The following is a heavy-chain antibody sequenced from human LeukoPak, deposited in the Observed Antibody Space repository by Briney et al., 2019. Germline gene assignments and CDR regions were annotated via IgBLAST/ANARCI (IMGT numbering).Heavy chain of an antibody. CDR2: ISSSSGYI. CDR3: ARGNTGDSYYYYYVDV. CDR1: GFTFSSYN. D-gene: IGHD7-27*01. J-gene: IGHJ6*03. Sequence: GGSLRLSCAASGFTFSSYNMNWVRQAPGKGLEWVSSISSSSGYIYYADSVMGRFTISRDNAKNSLYLQMNSLRAEDTAVYYCARGNTGDSYYYYYVDVWGKGTTVTVSS. V-gene: IGHV3-21*01.